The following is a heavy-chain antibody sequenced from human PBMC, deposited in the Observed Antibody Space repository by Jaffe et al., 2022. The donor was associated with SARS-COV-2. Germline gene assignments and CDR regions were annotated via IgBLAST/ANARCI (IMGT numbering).Heavy chain of an antibody. CDR1: GYTFTTSD. J-gene: IGHJ6*03. CDR3: ARMGAFGAYMDV. V-gene: IGHV1-8*01. Sequence: QVQLVQSGAEVKKPGASVKVSCKASGYTFTTSDFYWVRQAAGQGLEWMGWVNPKSGTAGVAQNFQGRLTLTRSTSMGTAYMELSSLRSEDTAVYYCARMGAFGAYMDVWGQGTTVTVSS. D-gene: IGHD3-10*01. CDR2: VNPKSGTA.